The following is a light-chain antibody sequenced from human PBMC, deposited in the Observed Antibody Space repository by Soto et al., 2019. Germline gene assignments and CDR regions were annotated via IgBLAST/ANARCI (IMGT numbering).Light chain of an antibody. CDR2: GAS. CDR3: QQYGSSGT. Sequence: EIVLTQSPGTLSLSPGERATLSCRASQSVSNNYLAWYQQKPGQAPRLLIYGASNRATGIPDRLSGSGSGTDFTLTISSLEPEDFAVYYCQQYGSSGTFGQGTKVEIK. J-gene: IGKJ1*01. V-gene: IGKV3-20*01. CDR1: QSVSNNY.